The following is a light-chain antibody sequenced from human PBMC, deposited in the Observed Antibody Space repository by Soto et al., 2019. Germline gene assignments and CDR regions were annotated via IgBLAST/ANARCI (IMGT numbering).Light chain of an antibody. Sequence: DIQMTQSPSTLSAFVGDRVTITCRTSQSISSWLAWYQQRPGKAPKLLIYDASSLQSGVPSRFSGSGSGTEFTLTISSLQPDDFATYYCQQYNSYSPGYTFGQGTKVDIK. CDR3: QQYNSYSPGYT. CDR2: DAS. J-gene: IGKJ2*01. CDR1: QSISSW. V-gene: IGKV1-5*01.